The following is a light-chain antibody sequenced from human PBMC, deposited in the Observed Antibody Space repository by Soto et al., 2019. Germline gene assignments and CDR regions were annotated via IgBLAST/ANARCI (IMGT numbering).Light chain of an antibody. CDR3: YQYDSSPWT. Sequence: EVVMTQSPATLSVSPGERSTFSCRASESVGSNLAWYQQKPGQSPRLVIYDASSRATGIPDRFSGSGSGTDFTLTISRLEPEDFAVYFCYQYDSSPWTFGQGTRWIS. CDR2: DAS. CDR1: ESVGSN. V-gene: IGKV3-20*01. J-gene: IGKJ1*01.